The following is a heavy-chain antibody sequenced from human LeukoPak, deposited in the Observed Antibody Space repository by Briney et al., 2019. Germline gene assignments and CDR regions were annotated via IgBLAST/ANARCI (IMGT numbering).Heavy chain of an antibody. J-gene: IGHJ3*02. D-gene: IGHD1-14*01. V-gene: IGHV4-59*01. CDR1: GGSISSYC. CDR2: IYYSGST. CDR3: ARADNLGDAFDI. Sequence: SETLSLTCTVSGGSISSYCWSWIRQPPGKGLEWIGYIYYSGSTNYNPSLKSRVTISVDTSKNQFSLKLSSVTAADTAVYYCARADNLGDAFDIWGQGTMVTVSS.